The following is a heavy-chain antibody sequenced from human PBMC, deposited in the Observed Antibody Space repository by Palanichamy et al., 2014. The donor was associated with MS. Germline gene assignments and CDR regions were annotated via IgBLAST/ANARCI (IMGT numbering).Heavy chain of an antibody. Sequence: EVQLVQSGAEVKKPGESLKIFCKGSGYSFTSYWIGWVRQMPGKGLEWMGIIYPGDSDTRYSPSFQGQVTISADKSISTAYLHWSSLTASDTAMYYCARLTYDSSGYFRTLFDYWGQGTLVTVSS. J-gene: IGHJ4*02. V-gene: IGHV5-51*01. CDR1: GYSFTSYW. D-gene: IGHD3-22*01. CDR2: IYPGDSDT. CDR3: ARLTYDSSGYFRTLFDY.